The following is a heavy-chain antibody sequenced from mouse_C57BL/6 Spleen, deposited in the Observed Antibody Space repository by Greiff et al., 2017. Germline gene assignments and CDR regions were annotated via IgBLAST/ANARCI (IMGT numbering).Heavy chain of an antibody. Sequence: EVKLQESGPELVKPGASVKMSCKASGYTFTDYNMHWVKQSHGKSLAWIGYINPNNGGTSYNQKFKGKATLTVNKSSSTAYMGRRSLTAEDSAVYYCARWGLRRFDYWGQGTTLAVSS. J-gene: IGHJ2*01. CDR2: INPNNGGT. CDR3: ARWGLRRFDY. V-gene: IGHV1-22*01. D-gene: IGHD2-4*01. CDR1: GYTFTDYN.